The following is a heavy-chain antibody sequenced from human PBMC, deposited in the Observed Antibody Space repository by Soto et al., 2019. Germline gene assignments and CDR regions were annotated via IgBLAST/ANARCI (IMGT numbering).Heavy chain of an antibody. D-gene: IGHD3-22*01. CDR3: ASGVGGIGGSSGLPYYAFDA. V-gene: IGHV1-69*01. Sequence: QVQLVQSGAAVRKPGSSVKVSCKASGGTFTKYAITCVRQAPRQGLEWMGGIVPLPGTTNYAQKFRGRVTIRAEESTSTAYLELSSLRSEDTAVYYCASGVGGIGGSSGLPYYAFDAWGQGTMVIVSS. CDR2: IVPLPGTT. J-gene: IGHJ3*01. CDR1: GGTFTKYA.